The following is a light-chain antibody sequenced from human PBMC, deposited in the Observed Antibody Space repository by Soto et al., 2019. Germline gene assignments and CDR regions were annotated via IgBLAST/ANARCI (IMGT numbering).Light chain of an antibody. Sequence: EIVLTQSPGTLSLSPGERATLSCRASQSVSSSYLAWYQQKPGQAPRLLFYGASSRATGIPARFSGSGSGTDFTLTISRLEPEDFSVFYCQQYGTSEIIFGQGTRLEIK. CDR2: GAS. CDR3: QQYGTSEII. CDR1: QSVSSSY. V-gene: IGKV3-20*01. J-gene: IGKJ5*01.